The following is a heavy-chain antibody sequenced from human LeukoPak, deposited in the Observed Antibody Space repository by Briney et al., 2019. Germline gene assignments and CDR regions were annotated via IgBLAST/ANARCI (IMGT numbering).Heavy chain of an antibody. J-gene: IGHJ4*02. CDR1: GFTFDDYA. V-gene: IGHV3-43*02. CDR3: AKEAGYSSGWQYYFDY. CDR2: ISGDGGST. Sequence: GGSLRLSCAASGFTFDDYAMHWVRQAPGKGLEWVSLISGDGGSTYYADSVKGRFTISRDNSKNSLYLRMNSLRTEDTALYYCAKEAGYSSGWQYYFDYWGQGTLVTVSS. D-gene: IGHD6-19*01.